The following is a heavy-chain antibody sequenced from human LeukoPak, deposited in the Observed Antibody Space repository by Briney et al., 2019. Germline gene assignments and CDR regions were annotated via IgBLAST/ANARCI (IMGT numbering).Heavy chain of an antibody. D-gene: IGHD3-9*01. J-gene: IGHJ6*02. Sequence: PSEILSLTCAVSGGSISSGGYYWGWIRQPPGKGLEWIGSIYYSGSTYYNPSLKSRVTISVDTSKNQFSLKLSPVTAADTAVYYCARDSRGYDILTGYNYYYGMDVWGQGTTVTVSS. CDR1: GGSISSGGYY. CDR3: ARDSRGYDILTGYNYYYGMDV. CDR2: IYYSGST. V-gene: IGHV4-39*07.